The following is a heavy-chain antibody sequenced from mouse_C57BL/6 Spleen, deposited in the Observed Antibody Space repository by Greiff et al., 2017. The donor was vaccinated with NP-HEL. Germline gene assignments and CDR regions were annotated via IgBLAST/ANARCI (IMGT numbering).Heavy chain of an antibody. V-gene: IGHV1-59*01. CDR3: ARSTVVPHYYAMDY. J-gene: IGHJ4*01. Sequence: VQLQQPGAELVRPGTSVKLSCKASGYTFTSYWMHWVKQRPGQGLEWIGVIDPSDSYTNYNQKFKGKATLTVDTSSSTAYMQLSSLTSEDSAVYYCARSTVVPHYYAMDYWGQGTSVTVSS. CDR1: GYTFTSYW. CDR2: IDPSDSYT. D-gene: IGHD1-1*01.